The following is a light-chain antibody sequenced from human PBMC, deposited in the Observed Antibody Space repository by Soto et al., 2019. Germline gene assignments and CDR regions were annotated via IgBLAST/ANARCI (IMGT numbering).Light chain of an antibody. CDR1: QSISNY. CDR3: QQSYSMPLT. Sequence: DIHMTQAPSSLSASVGDRVTITCRASQSISNYLNWCQQKPGKAPKLLIYAASSLQSGVPSRFSGSGSGTDFTLTISSLQPEDFATYYCQQSYSMPLTFGGGTKVDIK. J-gene: IGKJ4*01. CDR2: AAS. V-gene: IGKV1-39*01.